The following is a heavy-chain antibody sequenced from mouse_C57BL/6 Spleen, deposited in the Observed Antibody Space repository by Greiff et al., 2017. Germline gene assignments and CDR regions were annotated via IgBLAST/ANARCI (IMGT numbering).Heavy chain of an antibody. CDR1: GFSLTSYG. Sequence: VQLQESGPGLVAPSQSLSITCTVSGFSLTSYGVSWVRQPPGKGLEWLGVIWGDGRTNYHSALVSRLSISKDNSKSHVVLKLNSLQTDDTATYYCAIPSTMLKDWYFDVWGTGTTVTVSS. J-gene: IGHJ1*03. CDR2: IWGDGRT. CDR3: AIPSTMLKDWYFDV. D-gene: IGHD2-1*01. V-gene: IGHV2-3*01.